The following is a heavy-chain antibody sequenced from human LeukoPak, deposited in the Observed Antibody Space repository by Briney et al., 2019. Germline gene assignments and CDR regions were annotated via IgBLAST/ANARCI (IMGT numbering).Heavy chain of an antibody. Sequence: GGSLRLSCAASGFTFSSYAMSWVRQAPGKGLEWVSGISWNSGNIGYADSVKGRFTISRDNSKNTLYLQMNSLRGEDTAVYYCAKVPKGGYFDYWGQGTLVSVSS. CDR2: ISWNSGNI. V-gene: IGHV3-23*01. CDR1: GFTFSSYA. CDR3: AKVPKGGYFDY. J-gene: IGHJ4*02. D-gene: IGHD2-2*01.